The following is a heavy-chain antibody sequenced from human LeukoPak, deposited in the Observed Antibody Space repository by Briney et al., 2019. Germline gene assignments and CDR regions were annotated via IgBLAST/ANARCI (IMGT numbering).Heavy chain of an antibody. CDR3: ARDMGFEWEAPDGDAFDI. D-gene: IGHD1-26*01. V-gene: IGHV1-18*01. Sequence: ASVKVSCKASGYTFTSYGISWVRQAPGQGLEWMGWISAYNGNTNYAQKLQGRVTMTTDTSTGTAYMELRSLRSDDTAVYYCARDMGFEWEAPDGDAFDIWGQGTMVTVSS. CDR2: ISAYNGNT. CDR1: GYTFTSYG. J-gene: IGHJ3*02.